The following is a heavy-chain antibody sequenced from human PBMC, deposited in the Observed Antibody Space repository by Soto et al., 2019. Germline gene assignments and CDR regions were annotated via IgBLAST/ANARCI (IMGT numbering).Heavy chain of an antibody. CDR1: GFTVSSNY. D-gene: IGHD3-10*01. J-gene: IGHJ4*02. Sequence: GGSLRLSCAASGFTVSSNYMSWVRQAPGKGLEWVSVIYSCGSTYYADSVKGRFTISRHNSKNTLYLQMNSLRAEDTAVDYCARAGITMVRGAISPSYYFDYWGQGTLVTVSS. V-gene: IGHV3-53*04. CDR2: IYSCGST. CDR3: ARAGITMVRGAISPSYYFDY.